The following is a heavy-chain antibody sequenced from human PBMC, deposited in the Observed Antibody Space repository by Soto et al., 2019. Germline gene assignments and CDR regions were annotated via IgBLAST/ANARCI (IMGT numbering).Heavy chain of an antibody. CDR1: GYTFTSYG. CDR2: ISAYNGNT. J-gene: IGHJ6*03. CDR3: ARDRDNFTSAYWIYMVA. V-gene: IGHV1-18*01. Sequence: ASVKVSCKASGYTFTSYGISWVRQAPGQGLEWMGWISAYNGNTNYAQKLQGRVTMTTDTSTSTAYMELRSLRSDDTAVYYCARDRDNFTSAYWIYMVARRNGITISVS. D-gene: IGHD3-3*01.